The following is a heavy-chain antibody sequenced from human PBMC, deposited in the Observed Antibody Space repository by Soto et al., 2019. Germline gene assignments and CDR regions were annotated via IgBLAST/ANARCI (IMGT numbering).Heavy chain of an antibody. CDR3: ARRLFYSSEFVP. V-gene: IGHV5-51*01. J-gene: IGHJ5*02. CDR2: IYPHYFDV. Sequence: VESLKISCKASGYDFSNYWIGWVRPMPGKGLEWMGIIYPHYFDVVNNPALHGRVTISVDKSINTAYLQWDSLRSSDTGIYFCARRLFYSSEFVPWGQGTPVTVSS. CDR1: GYDFSNYW. D-gene: IGHD2-15*01.